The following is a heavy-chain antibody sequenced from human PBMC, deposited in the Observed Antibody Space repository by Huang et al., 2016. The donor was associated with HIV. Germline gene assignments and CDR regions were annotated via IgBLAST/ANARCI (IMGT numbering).Heavy chain of an antibody. J-gene: IGHJ3*02. D-gene: IGHD4-17*01. CDR1: GFTFTSSA. CDR2: IVVGSGNT. Sequence: QMQLVQSGPEVKKPGTSVKVSCKASGFTFTSSAVQWVGQARGQRLEWIGWIVVGSGNTNYAQKCQERVTITRDMSTSTAYMELSSLRSEDTAVYYCAADPVTTDAFDIWGQGTMVTVSS. V-gene: IGHV1-58*01. CDR3: AADPVTTDAFDI.